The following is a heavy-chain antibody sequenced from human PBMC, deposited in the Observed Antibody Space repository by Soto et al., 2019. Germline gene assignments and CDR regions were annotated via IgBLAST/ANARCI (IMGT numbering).Heavy chain of an antibody. CDR2: ISYDGSNK. J-gene: IGHJ6*02. CDR3: ATYGMDV. CDR1: GFTFSSYG. V-gene: IGHV3-30*03. Sequence: RGSLRLSCAASGFTFSSYGMHWVRQAPGKGLEWVAVISYDGSNKYYADSVKGRFTISRDNSKNTLYLQMNSLRAEDTAVYYCATYGMDVWGQGTTVTVSS.